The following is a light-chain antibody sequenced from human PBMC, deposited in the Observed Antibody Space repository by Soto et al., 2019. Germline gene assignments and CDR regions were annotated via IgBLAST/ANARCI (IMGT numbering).Light chain of an antibody. Sequence: EIVLTQSPGTLSLSPGERATLSCRASQSVRNNYLAWYQQRPGQAPRLLIYRASARATGIPARFSGSGSGTNFALTISRLEPEDFALYYCHQYASSFGTFGQGTKVDIK. CDR2: RAS. J-gene: IGKJ1*01. CDR3: HQYASSFGT. CDR1: QSVRNNY. V-gene: IGKV3-20*01.